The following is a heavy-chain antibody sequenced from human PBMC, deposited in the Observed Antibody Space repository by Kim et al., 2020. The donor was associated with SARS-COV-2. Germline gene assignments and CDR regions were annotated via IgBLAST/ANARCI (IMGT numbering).Heavy chain of an antibody. CDR3: ARDYYGDYLRGGGWFDP. CDR1: GGSISSSSYY. Sequence: SETLSLTCTVSGGSISSSSYYWGWIRQPPGKGLEWIGSIYYSGSTYYNPSLKSRVTISVDTSKNQFSLKLSSVTAADTAVYYCARDYYGDYLRGGGWFDPWGQGTLVTVSS. D-gene: IGHD4-17*01. CDR2: IYYSGST. J-gene: IGHJ5*02. V-gene: IGHV4-39*01.